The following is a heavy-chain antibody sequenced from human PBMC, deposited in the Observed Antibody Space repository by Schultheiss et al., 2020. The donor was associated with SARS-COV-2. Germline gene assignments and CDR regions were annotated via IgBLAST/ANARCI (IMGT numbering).Heavy chain of an antibody. Sequence: GSLRLSCTVSGGSVSSGSYYWSWIRQPPGKGLEWIGEINHSGSTNYNPSLKSRVTISVDTSKNQFSLKLSSVTAADTAVYYCARGDVRVGALDYWGQGTLVTVSS. CDR2: INHSGST. J-gene: IGHJ4*02. CDR3: ARGDVRVGALDY. V-gene: IGHV4-61*01. CDR1: GGSVSSGSYY. D-gene: IGHD1-26*01.